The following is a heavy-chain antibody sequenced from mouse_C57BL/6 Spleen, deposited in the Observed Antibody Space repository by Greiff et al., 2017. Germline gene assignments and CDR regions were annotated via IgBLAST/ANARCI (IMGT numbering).Heavy chain of an antibody. V-gene: IGHV1-15*01. J-gene: IGHJ4*01. Sequence: VRLQQLGAELVRPGASVTLSCKASGYTFADYEMHWLKQTPVHGLEWIGAIDPETGGPASNQKFKGKAIVTADKTSSTAYRELRRLTSRDSADDYGANSRYYGSHYYAFDYWGQGTTVTVSS. D-gene: IGHD1-1*01. CDR1: GYTFADYE. CDR3: ANSRYYGSHYYAFDY. CDR2: IDPETGGP.